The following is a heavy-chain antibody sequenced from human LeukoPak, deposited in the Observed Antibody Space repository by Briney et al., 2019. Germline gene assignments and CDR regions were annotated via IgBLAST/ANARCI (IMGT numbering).Heavy chain of an antibody. J-gene: IGHJ6*03. CDR2: IYYSGST. V-gene: IGHV4-30-4*07. D-gene: IGHD6-13*01. Sequence: SETLSLTCTVSGGSISSGGYSWSWIRQPPGKGLEWIGYIYYSGSTYYNPSLKSRVTISVDTSKNQFSLKLSSVTAADTAVYYCARVVAIAAADTYYYYYMDVWGKGTTVTVSS. CDR1: GGSISSGGYS. CDR3: ARVVAIAAADTYYYYYMDV.